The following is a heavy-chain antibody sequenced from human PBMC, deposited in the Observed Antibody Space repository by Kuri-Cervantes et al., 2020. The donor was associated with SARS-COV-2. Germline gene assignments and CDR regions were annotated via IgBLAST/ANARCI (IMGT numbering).Heavy chain of an antibody. J-gene: IGHJ6*03. Sequence: ASVKVSCKASGYTFTSYAMHWVRQAPGQRLEWMGWINAGNGNTNYAQKLQGRVTMTTDTSTSTAYMELRSLRSDDTAVYYCARGHSSSPGYYYYYYMDVWGKGTTVTVSS. V-gene: IGHV1-3*01. D-gene: IGHD6-6*01. CDR3: ARGHSSSPGYYYYYYMDV. CDR2: INAGNGNT. CDR1: GYTFTSYA.